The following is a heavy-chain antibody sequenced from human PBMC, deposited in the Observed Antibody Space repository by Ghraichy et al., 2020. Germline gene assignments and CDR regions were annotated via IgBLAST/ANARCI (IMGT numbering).Heavy chain of an antibody. CDR3: ARDYGGNSGWFDP. D-gene: IGHD4-23*01. CDR1: LGTGSRGG. V-gene: IGHV1-8*01. CDR2: MKPNRGNT. Sequence: SVTVSFPSSLGTGSRGGGKVGGEEKGKGGEGGGGMKPNRGNTGYAQKFQGRVTMTRDTAISTAYMELSSLRSEDTAVYYCARDYGGNSGWFDPWGQGTLVTVSS. J-gene: IGHJ5*02.